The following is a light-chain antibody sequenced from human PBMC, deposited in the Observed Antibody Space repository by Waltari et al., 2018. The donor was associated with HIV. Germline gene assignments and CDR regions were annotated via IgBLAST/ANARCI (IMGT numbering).Light chain of an antibody. CDR2: EDS. CDR1: SGSIARNY. V-gene: IGLV6-57*02. J-gene: IGLJ3*02. CDR3: HSYDGNNWV. Sequence: KFMLTQPHSVSESPGKTVTISCTGSSGSIARNYVQWYRQRPGSAPTTVIYEDSKRPSGVPDRFSGSIASSANSASLTISGLRTEDEAHYYCHSYDGNNWVFGGGTKLTVL.